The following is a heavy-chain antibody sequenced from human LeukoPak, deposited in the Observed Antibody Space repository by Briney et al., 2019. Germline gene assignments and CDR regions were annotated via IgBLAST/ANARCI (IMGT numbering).Heavy chain of an antibody. CDR2: INPNSGGT. CDR3: AGPMYYYGSGSCPGDFDY. D-gene: IGHD3-10*01. CDR1: GYHFTAYY. Sequence: ASVKVSCKASGYHFTAYYMHWVRQAPGQGLEWMGWINPNSGGTNYPHKFQGRVTMTGDTSISQAYMELSRVRAEGAAVYYCAGPMYYYGSGSCPGDFDYWGQGTLVTVSS. J-gene: IGHJ4*02. V-gene: IGHV1-2*02.